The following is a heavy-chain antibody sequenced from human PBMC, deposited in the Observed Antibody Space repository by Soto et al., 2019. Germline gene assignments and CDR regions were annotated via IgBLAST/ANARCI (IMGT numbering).Heavy chain of an antibody. D-gene: IGHD3-16*02. CDR3: AAAPPPYDYVWGSYREFDY. Sequence: QMQLVQSGPEVKKPGTSVKVSCKASGFTFTSSAVQWVRQARGQRLEWIGWIVVGSGNTNYAQKFQERVTITRDMSTSTAYMELGSLRSEDTAVYYCAAAPPPYDYVWGSYREFDYWGQGTLVTVSS. CDR2: IVVGSGNT. V-gene: IGHV1-58*01. J-gene: IGHJ4*02. CDR1: GFTFTSSA.